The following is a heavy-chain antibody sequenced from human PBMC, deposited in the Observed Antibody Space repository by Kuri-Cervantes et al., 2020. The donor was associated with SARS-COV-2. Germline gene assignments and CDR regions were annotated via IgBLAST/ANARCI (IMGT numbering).Heavy chain of an antibody. V-gene: IGHV3-53*01. Sequence: GESLKISCAASGFTVSSNYMSWVRQAPGKGLEWVSVIYSGGSTYYADSVKGRFTISRDNSKNTLYLQMNSLRAEDTAVYYCAKAKTTVTTFDYWGQGTLVTVSS. J-gene: IGHJ4*02. CDR2: IYSGGST. CDR3: AKAKTTVTTFDY. D-gene: IGHD4-17*01. CDR1: GFTVSSNY.